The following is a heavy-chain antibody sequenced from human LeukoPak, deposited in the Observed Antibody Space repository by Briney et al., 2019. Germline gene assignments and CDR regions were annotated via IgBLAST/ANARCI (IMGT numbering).Heavy chain of an antibody. V-gene: IGHV1-69*13. J-gene: IGHJ6*02. CDR2: IIPIFGTA. Sequence: GASVKVSCKASGYTFTSYAISWVRQAPGQGLEWMGGIIPIFGTANYAQKFQGRVTITADESTSTAYMELSSLRSEDTAVYYCASPEGPSSGSYRPNYGMDVWGQGTTVTVSS. CDR3: ASPEGPSSGSYRPNYGMDV. D-gene: IGHD1-26*01. CDR1: GYTFTSYA.